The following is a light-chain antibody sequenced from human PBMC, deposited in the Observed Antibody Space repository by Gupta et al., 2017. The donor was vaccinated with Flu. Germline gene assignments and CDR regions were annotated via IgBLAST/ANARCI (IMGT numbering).Light chain of an antibody. J-gene: IGLJ2*01. CDR2: GVT. CDR3: SSCISSSTRV. CDR1: SSDIGSYNY. V-gene: IGLV2-14*01. Sequence: QPALTQPASAPGSPGPSITISCTGTSSDIGSYNYVSWYQQHPSQAPKLLIYGVTNRPSGVSNRFSASKSGDTASLTSSGLQAEDEADYYCSSCISSSTRVFGGGTKLTVL.